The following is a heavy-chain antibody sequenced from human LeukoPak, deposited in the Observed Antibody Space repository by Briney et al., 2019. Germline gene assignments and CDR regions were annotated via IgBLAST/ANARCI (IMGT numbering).Heavy chain of an antibody. D-gene: IGHD5-24*01. CDR3: ARQSRDGYNYLPHAFDI. Sequence: GESLKISCKGSGYSFTSYWIGWVRQMPGKGLEWMGIIYPGDSDTSYSPSFQGQVTISADKSISTAYLQWSSLKASDTAMYYCARQSRDGYNYLPHAFDIWGQGTMVTVSS. CDR2: IYPGDSDT. CDR1: GYSFTSYW. V-gene: IGHV5-51*01. J-gene: IGHJ3*02.